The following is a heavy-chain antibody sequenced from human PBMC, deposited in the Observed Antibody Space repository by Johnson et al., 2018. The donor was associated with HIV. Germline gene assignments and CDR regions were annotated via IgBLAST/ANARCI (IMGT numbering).Heavy chain of an antibody. D-gene: IGHD3-22*01. Sequence: QVQLMESGGGLVQPGGSLRLSCAASGFTFSSYWMSWVRQAPGKGLEWVAVISYDGSNKYYADSVKGRFTISRDNSKNTLYLQMNSLRAEDTAVYYCASPYYYDSSGYGDIWGQGTMVTVSS. CDR2: ISYDGSNK. V-gene: IGHV3-30-3*01. CDR1: GFTFSSYW. CDR3: ASPYYYDSSGYGDI. J-gene: IGHJ3*02.